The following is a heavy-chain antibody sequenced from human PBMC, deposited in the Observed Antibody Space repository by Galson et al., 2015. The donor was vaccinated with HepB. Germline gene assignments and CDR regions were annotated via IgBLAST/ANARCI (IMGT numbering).Heavy chain of an antibody. CDR2: ISSNGGST. J-gene: IGHJ4*02. Sequence: SLRLSCAASGFTFSSYAMHWVRQAPGKGLEYVSAISSNGGSTYYADSVKGRFTISRDNSKNTLYLQMSSLRAEDTAVYYCVKGFIQGGHSHAALFDYWGQGTLVTVSS. D-gene: IGHD5-18*01. CDR1: GFTFSSYA. V-gene: IGHV3-64D*06. CDR3: VKGFIQGGHSHAALFDY.